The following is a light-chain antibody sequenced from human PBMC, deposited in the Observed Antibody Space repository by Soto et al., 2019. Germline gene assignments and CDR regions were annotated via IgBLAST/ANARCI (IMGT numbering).Light chain of an antibody. V-gene: IGKV1-39*01. CDR3: QQTYTSPVT. CDR1: QSISAY. J-gene: IGKJ1*01. CDR2: FAS. Sequence: DIQMTQSPSSLSASIGDRVFITCRASQSISAYLNWYQQKPGKAPKLLISFASTLQSGVPSRFSGSGSGTDFTLSISNLQPEDFATYYCQQTYTSPVTFGQGTKVDIK.